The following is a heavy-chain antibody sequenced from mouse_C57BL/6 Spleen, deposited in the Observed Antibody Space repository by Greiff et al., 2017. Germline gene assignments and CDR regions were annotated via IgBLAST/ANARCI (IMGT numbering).Heavy chain of an antibody. V-gene: IGHV1-53*01. CDR1: GYTFTSYW. D-gene: IGHD1-1*01. J-gene: IGHJ1*03. CDR2: INPSNGGT. CDR3: AREDYYGSSYEWYLDV. Sequence: QVQLQQPGAELVKPGASVKLSCKASGYTFTSYWMHWVQQRPGQGLEWIGTINPSNGGTNYNEKFKSKATLTIDKSTSTAYMRSSMLTSEDSAVYSWAREDYYGSSYEWYLDVWGTGTTVTVSS.